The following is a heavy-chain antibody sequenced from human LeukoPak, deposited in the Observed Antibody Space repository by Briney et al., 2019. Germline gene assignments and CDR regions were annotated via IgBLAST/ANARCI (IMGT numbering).Heavy chain of an antibody. CDR2: TYYRSKWYN. D-gene: IGHD3-22*01. CDR3: ARDRLYDSSGYYLGDFDY. J-gene: IGHJ4*02. Sequence: SQTLSLTCAISGDSVSSNSAAWNWIRQSPSRGLKWLGRTYYRSKWYNDYAVSVKSRITINPDTSKNQFSLQLNSVTPEDTAVYYCARDRLYDSSGYYLGDFDYWGQGTLVTVSS. V-gene: IGHV6-1*01. CDR1: GDSVSSNSAA.